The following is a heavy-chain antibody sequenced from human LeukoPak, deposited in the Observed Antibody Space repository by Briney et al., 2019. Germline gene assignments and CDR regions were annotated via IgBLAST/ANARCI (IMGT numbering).Heavy chain of an antibody. D-gene: IGHD1-26*01. CDR3: ARRELLTLRDY. CDR2: IYYTGNT. V-gene: IGHV4-59*08. CDR1: GGSISSYY. Sequence: PSETLSLTCTVSGGSISSYYWSWIRQPPGKGLEWIAYIYYTGNTNYSPSLKSRVTISIDTSKNQFSLKLSSVTAADTAVYYCARRELLTLRDYWGQGTLVTVSS. J-gene: IGHJ4*02.